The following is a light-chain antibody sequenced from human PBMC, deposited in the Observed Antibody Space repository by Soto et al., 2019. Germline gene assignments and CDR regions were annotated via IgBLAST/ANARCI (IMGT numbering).Light chain of an antibody. J-gene: IGKJ1*01. CDR3: QQTFNSPPWT. Sequence: DIQMTQSPSSLSASVGDTVTITCRASQNIDIYLNWYQQKPGTAPKVLISGASNLQRGVPSRFSGSGSGTDFTITINTLQPEDFASYFCQQTFNSPPWTFGQGTKVDVK. CDR2: GAS. V-gene: IGKV1-39*01. CDR1: QNIDIY.